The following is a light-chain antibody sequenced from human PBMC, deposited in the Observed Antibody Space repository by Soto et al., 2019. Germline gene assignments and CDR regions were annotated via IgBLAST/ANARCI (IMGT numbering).Light chain of an antibody. CDR3: GTWDGSLSAWV. CDR1: SPSIGNNY. V-gene: IGLV1-51*02. CDR2: ENN. J-gene: IGLJ3*02. Sequence: QSVLTQPPSVSAAPGQKVTISCSGSSPSIGNNYVSWYHHLPGTAPKLLIYENNKRPSGIPDRFSASKSGTSASLGITGLQSGDEADYYCGTWDGSLSAWVFGGGTKLTVL.